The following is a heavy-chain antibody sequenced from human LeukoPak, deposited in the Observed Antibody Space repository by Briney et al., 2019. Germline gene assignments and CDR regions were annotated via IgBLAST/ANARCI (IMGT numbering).Heavy chain of an antibody. D-gene: IGHD6-13*01. CDR1: GFSLSTSGMC. J-gene: IGHJ2*01. CDR3: ARRYINSWYYDL. Sequence: SGPVLVNPTQTLTLTCTFSGFSLSTSGMCVSWIRQPPGKRLEWIGYIYYSGSTHYNPSLKSRVTISVDTSKNQFSLKLSSVTAADTAVYYCARRYINSWYYDLWGQGTLVTVSS. V-gene: IGHV4-61*08. CDR2: IYYSGST.